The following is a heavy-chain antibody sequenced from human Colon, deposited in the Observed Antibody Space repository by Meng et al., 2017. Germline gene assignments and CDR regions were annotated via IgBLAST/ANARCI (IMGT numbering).Heavy chain of an antibody. CDR1: GYSISTGYF. D-gene: IGHD2-21*02. V-gene: IGHV4-38-2*02. Sequence: SETLSLTCTVSGYSISTGYFWGWIRQPPGKGLEWIASIYHRGTTHYSPSLNSRATISMDTSKNQFFLNLTSVTAADTAVYFCVRLVVTSPIDYWGQGTPVTVSS. J-gene: IGHJ4*02. CDR3: VRLVVTSPIDY. CDR2: IYHRGTT.